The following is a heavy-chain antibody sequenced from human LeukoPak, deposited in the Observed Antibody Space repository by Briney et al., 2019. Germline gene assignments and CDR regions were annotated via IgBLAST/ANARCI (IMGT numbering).Heavy chain of an antibody. D-gene: IGHD3-10*01. V-gene: IGHV4-39*07. CDR1: GGSISSSSYY. CDR3: AREEHKRLWFGDFEFAWFDL. J-gene: IGHJ5*02. Sequence: SETLSLTCTVSGGSISSSSYYWGWIRQPPGKGLEWIGSIYYSGSTYYNPSLKSRVTISVDTSKSQFSLKLTSVTAADTAMYYCAREEHKRLWFGDFEFAWFDLWGQGILVTVSS. CDR2: IYYSGST.